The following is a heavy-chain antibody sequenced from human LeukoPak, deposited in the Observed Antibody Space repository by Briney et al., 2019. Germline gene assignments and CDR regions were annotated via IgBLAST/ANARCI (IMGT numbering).Heavy chain of an antibody. CDR1: GYTFTSHD. Sequence: ASVKVSCKASGYTFTSHDINWVRQAPGQGLEWMGIINPSGGNTDYAQKFQGRVTMTRDTSTSTVYMELSSLRSDDTAVYYCARDLGGIVATPAFDYWGQGTLVTVSS. CDR3: ARDLGGIVATPAFDY. J-gene: IGHJ4*02. D-gene: IGHD5-12*01. CDR2: INPSGGNT. V-gene: IGHV1-46*01.